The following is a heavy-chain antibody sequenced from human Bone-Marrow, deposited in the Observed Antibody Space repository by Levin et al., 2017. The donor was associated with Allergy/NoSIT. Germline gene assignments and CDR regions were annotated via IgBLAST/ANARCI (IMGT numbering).Heavy chain of an antibody. V-gene: IGHV3-21*01. CDR1: GFTFSIYS. Sequence: GESLKISCTVSGFTFSIYSINWVRQAPGKGLEWVSSISSSGSDMYYVDSVKGRFTISRDNAKNSLTLQMNSLRAEDTAVYYCARGIIGDVRVAHKEAFDIWGPGTMVSVSS. CDR3: ARGIIGDVRVAHKEAFDI. CDR2: ISSSGSDM. J-gene: IGHJ3*02. D-gene: IGHD2-8*02.